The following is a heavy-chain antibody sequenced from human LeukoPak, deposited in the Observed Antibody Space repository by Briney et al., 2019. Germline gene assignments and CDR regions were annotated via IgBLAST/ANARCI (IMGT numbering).Heavy chain of an antibody. Sequence: PGGSLRLSCAASGFTFSSYGMHWVRQAPGKGLEWVAVISYDGSNKYYADSVKGRFTISRDNSKNTLYLQMNSLRAEDTAVYYCVKDGTRYWNDGFDYWGQGTLVTVSS. CDR2: ISYDGSNK. J-gene: IGHJ4*02. D-gene: IGHD1-1*01. CDR1: GFTFSSYG. CDR3: VKDGTRYWNDGFDY. V-gene: IGHV3-30*18.